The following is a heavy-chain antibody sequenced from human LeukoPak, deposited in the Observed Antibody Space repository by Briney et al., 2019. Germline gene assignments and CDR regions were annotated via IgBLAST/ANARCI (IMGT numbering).Heavy chain of an antibody. CDR1: GYTFTGYH. CDR3: ARIPGRLRADYYYYYMDV. Sequence: GASVKVSCKASGYTFTGYHMHWVRQAPGQGLEWMGWINANSGDTKYAQKFQGRVSMTTDTSTSTAYMELRSLRSDDTAVYYCARIPGRLRADYYYYYMDVWGKGTTVTVSS. CDR2: INANSGDT. V-gene: IGHV1-2*02. D-gene: IGHD5-12*01. J-gene: IGHJ6*03.